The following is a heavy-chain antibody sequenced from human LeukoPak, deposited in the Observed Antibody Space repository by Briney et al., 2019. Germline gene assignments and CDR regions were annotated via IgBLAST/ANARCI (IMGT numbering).Heavy chain of an antibody. CDR2: ISSSATNI. J-gene: IGHJ3*02. Sequence: GGSLRLSCAASGFSFSSYEMNWVRLAPGKGLEWVSRISSSATNIYYADSVKGRFTISRDNAKNSLYLQTNSLRAEDTAVYYCAKEGSYDALDIWGQGTMVTVSS. V-gene: IGHV3-48*03. D-gene: IGHD1-26*01. CDR3: AKEGSYDALDI. CDR1: GFSFSSYE.